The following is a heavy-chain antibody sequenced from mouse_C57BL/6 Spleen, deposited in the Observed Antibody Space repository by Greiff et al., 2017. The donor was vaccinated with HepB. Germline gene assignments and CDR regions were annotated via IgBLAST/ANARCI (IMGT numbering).Heavy chain of an antibody. CDR2: IYIGNGYT. CDR3: ARGEWLRRDYAMDY. V-gene: IGHV1-58*01. CDR1: GYTFTSYG. D-gene: IGHD2-2*01. Sequence: EVHLVESGAELVRPGSSVKMSCKTSGYTFTSYGINWVKQRPGQGLEWIGYIYIGNGYTEYNEKFKGKATLTSDTSSSTAYMQLSSLTSEDSAIYFCARGEWLRRDYAMDYWGQGTSVTVSS. J-gene: IGHJ4*01.